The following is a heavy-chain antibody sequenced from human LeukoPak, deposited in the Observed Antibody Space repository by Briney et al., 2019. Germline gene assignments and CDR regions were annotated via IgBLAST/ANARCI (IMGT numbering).Heavy chain of an antibody. V-gene: IGHV3-23*01. CDR2: ISGRGGST. D-gene: IGHD3-22*01. J-gene: IGHJ4*02. CDR1: GFTFSSYA. Sequence: PGGSLRLSCAASGFTFSSYAMSWVRQAPGKGLEWVSAISGRGGSTYYADSVKGRFTISRDNSKNTLYLQMNSLRAEDTAVYYCAKDNYYDSSGYYSAFDYWGQGTLVTVSS. CDR3: AKDNYYDSSGYYSAFDY.